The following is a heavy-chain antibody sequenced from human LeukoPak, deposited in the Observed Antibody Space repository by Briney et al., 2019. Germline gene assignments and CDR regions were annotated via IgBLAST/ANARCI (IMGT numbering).Heavy chain of an antibody. Sequence: ASVKVSCKASGYTLTGYYMHWVRQAPGQGLEWMGWINPNSGGTNYAQNFQGRVTMTRDTSITTAYMELSRLRSDDTAVYYCAMEHGYYFQYWGQGTLATVSS. J-gene: IGHJ1*01. V-gene: IGHV1-2*02. CDR1: GYTLTGYY. D-gene: IGHD1/OR15-1a*01. CDR3: AMEHGYYFQY. CDR2: INPNSGGT.